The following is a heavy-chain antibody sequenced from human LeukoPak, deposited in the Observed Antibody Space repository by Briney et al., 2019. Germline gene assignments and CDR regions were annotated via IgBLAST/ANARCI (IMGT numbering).Heavy chain of an antibody. CDR2: INYSGIT. CDR1: GGSISSNNYY. J-gene: IGHJ4*02. Sequence: SETLSLTCTVSGGSISSNNYYWGWIRQSPGKGLEWIGSINYSGITYYTPSLKSRVTISVDTSKNQFSLKLSSVTAADTAVYFCARDTITRGLDYWGQGTLVTVSS. V-gene: IGHV4-39*07. D-gene: IGHD3-10*01. CDR3: ARDTITRGLDY.